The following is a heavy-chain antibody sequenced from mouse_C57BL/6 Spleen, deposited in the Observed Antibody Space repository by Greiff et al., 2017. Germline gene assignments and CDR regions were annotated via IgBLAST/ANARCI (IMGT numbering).Heavy chain of an antibody. CDR3: ASGYDVDFDY. D-gene: IGHD2-2*01. CDR1: GYSFTDYN. J-gene: IGHJ2*01. V-gene: IGHV1-39*01. CDR2: LNPNFGTT. Sequence: VQLQQPGPELVKPGASVKISCKASGYSFTDYNMNWVKQSNGKSLEWIGVLNPNFGTTSYNQKFKGKATLTVDKSSSTAYMQLNSLTSEDASFYYCASGYDVDFDYWGQGTTLTVSS.